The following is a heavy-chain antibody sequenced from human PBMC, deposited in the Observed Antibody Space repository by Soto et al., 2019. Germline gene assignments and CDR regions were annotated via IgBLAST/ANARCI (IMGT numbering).Heavy chain of an antibody. V-gene: IGHV3-23*01. CDR2: IRGSGGTT. J-gene: IGHJ6*02. Sequence: GGSLRLSCAASGFIFSNSAMSWVRRAAGRGLDGVSGIRGSGGTTYYADSVKGRFTISRDNSRNTLYLQMNSLRAEDTALYYCAKGPTTFGVVINYSYYYGVDVWGQGTTVTVSS. CDR1: GFIFSNSA. CDR3: AKGPTTFGVVINYSYYYGVDV. D-gene: IGHD3-3*01.